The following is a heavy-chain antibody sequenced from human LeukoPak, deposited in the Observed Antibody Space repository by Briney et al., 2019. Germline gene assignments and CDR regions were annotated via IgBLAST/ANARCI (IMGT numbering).Heavy chain of an antibody. V-gene: IGHV4-59*12. CDR2: IYYSGST. CDR1: GGSISSYY. D-gene: IGHD3-22*01. Sequence: SETLSLTCTVSGGSISSYYWSWIRQPPGKGLEWIGYIYYSGSTNYNPSLKSRVTISVDTSKNQFSLKLSSVTAADTAVYYCARGSMYYYDSSGYPRHYYYYGMDVWGQGTTVTVSS. J-gene: IGHJ6*02. CDR3: ARGSMYYYDSSGYPRHYYYYGMDV.